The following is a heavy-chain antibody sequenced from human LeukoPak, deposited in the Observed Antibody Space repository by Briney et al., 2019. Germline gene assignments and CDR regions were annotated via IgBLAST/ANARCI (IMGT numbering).Heavy chain of an antibody. CDR2: IYSSGSA. CDR3: AREYGDLDY. V-gene: IGHV4-4*07. CDR1: GGSISGYY. J-gene: IGHJ4*02. D-gene: IGHD4-17*01. Sequence: SSETLSLTCTVSGGSISGYYWSWVRQPAGKGLEWIGRIYSSGSANYNPSLKSRVTMSVDTSNNQFSLKLTSVSAADTAVYYCAREYGDLDYWGQGTLVTVSS.